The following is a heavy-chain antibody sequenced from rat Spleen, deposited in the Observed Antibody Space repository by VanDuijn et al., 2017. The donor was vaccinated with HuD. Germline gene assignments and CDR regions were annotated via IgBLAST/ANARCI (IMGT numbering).Heavy chain of an antibody. D-gene: IGHD1-12*01. CDR1: GFTFSDYY. J-gene: IGHJ2*01. V-gene: IGHV5-29*01. Sequence: EVQLVESDGGLVQPGRSLKLSCAASGFTFSDYYMAWVRQAPTKGLEWVATISYDGSSTYYRDSVKGRFTISRDNAKSTLYLQMDSLRSEDTAIYYCTREDYVLTDWGQGVMVTVSS. CDR2: ISYDGSST. CDR3: TREDYVLTD.